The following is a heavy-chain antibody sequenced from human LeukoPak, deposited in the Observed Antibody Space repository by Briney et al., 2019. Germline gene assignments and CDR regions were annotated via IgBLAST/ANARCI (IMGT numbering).Heavy chain of an antibody. CDR2: IYYSGNT. V-gene: IGHV4-39*07. CDR3: AREGSGLVIITASFDY. CDR1: GGSISSSSSY. J-gene: IGHJ4*02. D-gene: IGHD3-9*01. Sequence: SETLSLTCTVSGGSISSSSSYWGWIRQPPGKGLEWIGSIYYSGNTYYNPSLKSRVTISVDTYKNDFSLKLTSVTAADTAVYYCAREGSGLVIITASFDYWGQGILVTVSS.